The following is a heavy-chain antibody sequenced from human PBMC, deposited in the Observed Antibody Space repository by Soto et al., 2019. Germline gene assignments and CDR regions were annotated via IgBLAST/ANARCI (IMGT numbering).Heavy chain of an antibody. V-gene: IGHV3-30*02. D-gene: IGHD6-13*01. CDR1: GFDFNTYG. Sequence: PWGSLRLSGAASGFDFNTYGLHWVRQAPGKGLEWVAAISFDGGSQYYADSVKGRFTISRDKSNSTLYLQMNSLGAEDTATYFCAKDSSVTAAGSGGWFDPWGPGTLVTVSS. J-gene: IGHJ5*02. CDR2: ISFDGGSQ. CDR3: AKDSSVTAAGSGGWFDP.